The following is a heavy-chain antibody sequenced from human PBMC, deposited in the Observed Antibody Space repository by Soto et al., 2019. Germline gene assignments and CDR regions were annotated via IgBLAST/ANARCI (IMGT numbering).Heavy chain of an antibody. Sequence: QITLKESGPTLVKPTQTLTLTCTFSGFSLSTSGVGVAWIRQPPGKALEWLALIYWDDDKRYSPSLKSRLTIXXDXSXXQVVLTMTTMDPVDTATYYCAHRRTYGSGSYSFGYWGQGTLVTVSS. V-gene: IGHV2-5*02. D-gene: IGHD3-10*01. CDR2: IYWDDDK. CDR3: AHRRTYGSGSYSFGY. J-gene: IGHJ4*02. CDR1: GFSLSTSGVG.